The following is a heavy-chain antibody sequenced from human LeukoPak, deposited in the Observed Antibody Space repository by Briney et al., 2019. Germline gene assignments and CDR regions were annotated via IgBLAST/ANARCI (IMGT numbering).Heavy chain of an antibody. Sequence: GGSLRLSCVASGFTFSSYAMSWVRQAPGKGLEWVSGISGSGSSTYYADSVKGRFTISRDNSKNTLYLQMNSLRAEDTAVYYCARSSSWYGVDYWGQGTLVTVSS. V-gene: IGHV3-23*01. CDR1: GFTFSSYA. D-gene: IGHD6-13*01. CDR3: ARSSSWYGVDY. CDR2: ISGSGSST. J-gene: IGHJ4*02.